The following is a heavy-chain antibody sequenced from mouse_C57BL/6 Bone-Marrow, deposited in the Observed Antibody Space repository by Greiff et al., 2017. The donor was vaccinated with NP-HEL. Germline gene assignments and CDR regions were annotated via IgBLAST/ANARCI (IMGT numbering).Heavy chain of an antibody. V-gene: IGHV5-4*03. D-gene: IGHD1-1*01. CDR1: GFTFSSYA. J-gene: IGHJ4*01. Sequence: EVKVVESGGGLVKPGGSLKLSCAASGFTFSSYAMSWVRQTPEERLEWVATISDGGSYTYYPDNVKGRFTISRDNAKNNLYLQMSHLKSEDTAMYYCARAGYYGSSYAMGYWGQGTSVTVSS. CDR3: ARAGYYGSSYAMGY. CDR2: ISDGGSYT.